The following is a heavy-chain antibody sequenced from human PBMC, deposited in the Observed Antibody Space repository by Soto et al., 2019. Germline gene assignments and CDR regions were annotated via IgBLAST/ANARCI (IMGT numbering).Heavy chain of an antibody. Sequence: GGSLRLSCAASGFTFSSYAMSWVRQAPGKGLEWVSAISGSGGSTYYADSVKGRFTISRDNSKNTLYLQMNSLRAEDTAVYYCAKSLVEWGQYQLLLYYFDYWGQGTLVTVSS. CDR2: ISGSGGST. V-gene: IGHV3-23*01. J-gene: IGHJ4*02. CDR1: GFTFSSYA. D-gene: IGHD2-2*01. CDR3: AKSLVEWGQYQLLLYYFDY.